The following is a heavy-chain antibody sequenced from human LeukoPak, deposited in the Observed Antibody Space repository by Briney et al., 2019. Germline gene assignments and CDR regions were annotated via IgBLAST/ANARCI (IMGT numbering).Heavy chain of an antibody. CDR1: GFTFSSYW. D-gene: IGHD7-27*01. CDR2: IKTDGSEK. J-gene: IGHJ4*02. V-gene: IGHV3-7*01. Sequence: PGGSLRLSCVASGFTFSSYWMSWVRQAPGKGLEWVAIIKTDGSEKYYVDSVKGRFTISRDNARNSLYLQMNSLRGEDTAVYYCAREGTLRAHWDPFDNWGQGTLVTVSS. CDR3: AREGTLRAHWDPFDN.